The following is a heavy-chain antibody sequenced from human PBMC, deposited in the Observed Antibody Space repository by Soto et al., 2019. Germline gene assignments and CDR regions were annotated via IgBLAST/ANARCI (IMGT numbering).Heavy chain of an antibody. V-gene: IGHV4-4*02. CDR1: GGSISTSNW. J-gene: IGHJ4*02. D-gene: IGHD1-1*01. CDR2: VYHSGST. CDR3: AGTSTSGTRFDY. Sequence: SETLSLTCAVSGGSISTSNWWSWVRQPPGKALEWIGEVYHSGSTNYNPSFKSRVAMSVDKSKNQFSLKLNSVTAADTALYYCAGTSTSGTRFDYWGQGSLVTVS.